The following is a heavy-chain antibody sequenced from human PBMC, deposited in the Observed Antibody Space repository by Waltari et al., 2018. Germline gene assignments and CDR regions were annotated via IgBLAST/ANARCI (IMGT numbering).Heavy chain of an antibody. D-gene: IGHD5-18*01. CDR1: GFTFSYFW. CDR2: INSDGSST. CDR3: ASGGYSYGADAFDI. J-gene: IGHJ3*02. Sequence: EVQLVESGGGLVQPGGCLRLSCAASGFTFSYFWMHWVRQAPGKGLVWVSRINSDGSSTTYADSVKGRFTISRDNAKNTLYLQMNSLRAEDTAVYYCASGGYSYGADAFDIWGQGTMVTVSS. V-gene: IGHV3-74*01.